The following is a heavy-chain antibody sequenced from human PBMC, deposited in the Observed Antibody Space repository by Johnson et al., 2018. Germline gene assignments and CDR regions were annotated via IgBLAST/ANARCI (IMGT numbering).Heavy chain of an antibody. J-gene: IGHJ1*01. CDR3: AKDELPYYDSSGYYYAEYFQH. Sequence: QVQLVQSGGGVVQPGRSLRLSCAASGFTFSSYGMHWVRQAPGKGLEWVAVISYDGSNKYYADSVKGRFTISRDNSKNTLYLQMNSLRAEDTALYYCAKDELPYYDSSGYYYAEYFQHWGQGTLVTVSA. D-gene: IGHD3-22*01. CDR2: ISYDGSNK. V-gene: IGHV3-30*18. CDR1: GFTFSSYG.